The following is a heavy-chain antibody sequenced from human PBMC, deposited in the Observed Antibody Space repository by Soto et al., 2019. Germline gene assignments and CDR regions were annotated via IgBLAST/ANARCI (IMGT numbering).Heavy chain of an antibody. J-gene: IGHJ4*02. V-gene: IGHV4-31*03. D-gene: IGHD2-2*01. CDR2: IYYTGNT. CDR3: ASTVYCLRSTCSSRPFFDH. Sequence: QVQLRESGPGLVRPSQTLSLTCTVSGDPMTTGVYYWSWIRQHPGKGLEWIGYIYYTGNTDYNPSLKSRVTISVDPSKTEFSLNLNSVTAADPAVYYCASTVYCLRSTCSSRPFFDHWGPGTLVTVSS. CDR1: GDPMTTGVYY.